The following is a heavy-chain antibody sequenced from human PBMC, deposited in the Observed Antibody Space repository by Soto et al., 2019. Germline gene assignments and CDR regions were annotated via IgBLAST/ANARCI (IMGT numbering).Heavy chain of an antibody. J-gene: IGHJ6*02. CDR3: ARGSNREQLASGYYYGMDV. CDR2: INHSGST. CDR1: GGSFSSYY. V-gene: IGHV4-34*01. D-gene: IGHD6-13*01. Sequence: PSETLSLTCAVYGGSFSSYYWSWIRQPPGKGLEWIGEINHSGSTNYNPSLKSRVTISVDTSKNQFSLKLSSVTAADTAVYYCARGSNREQLASGYYYGMDVWGQGTTVTV.